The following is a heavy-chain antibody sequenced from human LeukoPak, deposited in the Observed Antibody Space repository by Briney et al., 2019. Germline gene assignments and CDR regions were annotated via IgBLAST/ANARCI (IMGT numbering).Heavy chain of an antibody. Sequence: GGSLRLSCAASGFTVSSNYMSWVRQAPGKGLEWVSVIYSGGSTYYADSVKGRFTISRDNSKNTLYLQMNSLRAEDTAVYYCARDSRQRIVGATRLDAFDIWGQGTMVTVSS. CDR3: ARDSRQRIVGATRLDAFDI. CDR1: GFTVSSNY. J-gene: IGHJ3*02. D-gene: IGHD1-26*01. CDR2: IYSGGST. V-gene: IGHV3-66*01.